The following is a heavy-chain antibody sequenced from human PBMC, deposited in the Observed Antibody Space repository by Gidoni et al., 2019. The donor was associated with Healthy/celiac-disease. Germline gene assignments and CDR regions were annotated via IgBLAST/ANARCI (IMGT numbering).Heavy chain of an antibody. V-gene: IGHV1-2*04. CDR2: INPNSGGT. J-gene: IGHJ6*02. CDR1: GYTFTGYY. CDR3: ARDSPIETGTTHDYYYGMDV. D-gene: IGHD1-7*01. Sequence: QVQLVQSGAEVKKPGASVKVSCKASGYTFTGYYMHWVRQAPGQGLEWMGWINPNSGGTDYAQKFQGWVTMTRDTSISTAYMELSRLRSDDTAVYYCARDSPIETGTTHDYYYGMDVWGQGTTVTVSS.